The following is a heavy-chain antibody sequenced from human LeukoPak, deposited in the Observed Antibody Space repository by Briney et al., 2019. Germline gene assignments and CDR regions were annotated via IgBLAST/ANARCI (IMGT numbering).Heavy chain of an antibody. D-gene: IGHD5-18*01. CDR3: ARRTDTRGYRRFDY. CDR1: GGSFSGYY. CDR2: INHSGST. V-gene: IGHV4-34*01. Sequence: SETLSLTCAVYGGSFSGYYWSWIRQPPGKGLEWIGEINHSGSTNYNPSLKGRVTISVDTSKNQLSLKLSSVTAADTAVYYCARRTDTRGYRRFDYWGQGTLVTVSS. J-gene: IGHJ4*02.